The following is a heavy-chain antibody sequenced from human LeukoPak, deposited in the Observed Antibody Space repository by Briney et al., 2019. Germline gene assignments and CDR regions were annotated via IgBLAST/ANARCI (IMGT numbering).Heavy chain of an antibody. CDR1: GYTLTELS. Sequence: ASVKVSCKVSGYTLTELSMHWVRQAPGKGLEWMGGFDPEDGGTIYAQKFQGRVTMTEDTSTDTAYMELSSLRSEDTAVYYCATFELLWFGELLQGGPHWGQGTLVTVSS. D-gene: IGHD3-10*01. J-gene: IGHJ4*02. CDR3: ATFELLWFGELLQGGPH. V-gene: IGHV1-24*01. CDR2: FDPEDGGT.